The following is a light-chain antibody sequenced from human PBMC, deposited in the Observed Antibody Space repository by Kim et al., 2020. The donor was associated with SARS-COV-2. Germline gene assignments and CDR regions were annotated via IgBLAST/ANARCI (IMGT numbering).Light chain of an antibody. J-gene: IGLJ3*02. V-gene: IGLV2-14*03. CDR1: SSDVGGYNY. Sequence: HSITISCTGTSSDVGGYNYVSWYQQHPGKAPKLMIYDVSNRPSGVSNRFSGSKSGNTASLTISGLQAEDEADYYCSSYTSSSTWVFGGGTQLTVL. CDR3: SSYTSSSTWV. CDR2: DVS.